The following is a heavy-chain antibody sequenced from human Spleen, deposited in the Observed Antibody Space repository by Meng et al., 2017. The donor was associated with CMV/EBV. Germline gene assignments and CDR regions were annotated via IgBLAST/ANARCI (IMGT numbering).Heavy chain of an antibody. CDR2: INHSGST. V-gene: IGHV4-61*01. J-gene: IGHJ4*02. CDR1: GGSVSSGTYY. Sequence: IVSGGSVSSGTYYWSWIRQPPGKGLEWIGEINHSGSTNYNPSLKSRVTISVDTSKNQFSLKLSSVTAADTAVYYCARYNRPPNYFDYWGQGTLVTVSS. D-gene: IGHD1-1*01. CDR3: ARYNRPPNYFDY.